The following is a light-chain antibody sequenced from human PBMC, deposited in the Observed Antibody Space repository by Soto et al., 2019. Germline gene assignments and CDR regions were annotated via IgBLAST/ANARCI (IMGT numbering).Light chain of an antibody. Sequence: QSVLTQPASVPGSPGQSITISCTGTSSDVGSYKFVSWYQQHPGKAPKLMIYEGSKRPSGVSNRFSGSKSGNTASLTISGLQAEDEADYYCCSYAGSSTLVFGGGTKLTVL. V-gene: IGLV2-23*01. CDR1: SSDVGSYKF. CDR3: CSYAGSSTLV. J-gene: IGLJ2*01. CDR2: EGS.